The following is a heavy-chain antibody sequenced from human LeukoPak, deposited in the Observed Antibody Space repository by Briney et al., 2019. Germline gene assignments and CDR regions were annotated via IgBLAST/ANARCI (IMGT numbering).Heavy chain of an antibody. J-gene: IGHJ4*02. V-gene: IGHV3-23*01. Sequence: PGGSLRLSCAASGFTFSRYAMNWVRQAPGKGLEWVSTISTSGNTHYADSVKGRFTISRDNSKNTLYLQTNSLRDEDTAIYYCTKDHDSTGLYQDRDYWGQGTLVTISS. D-gene: IGHD6-19*01. CDR1: GFTFSRYA. CDR3: TKDHDSTGLYQDRDY. CDR2: ISTSGNT.